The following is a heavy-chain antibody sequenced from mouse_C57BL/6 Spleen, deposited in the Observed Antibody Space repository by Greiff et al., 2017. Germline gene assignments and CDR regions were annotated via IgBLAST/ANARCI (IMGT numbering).Heavy chain of an antibody. CDR3: ARDRGDYDYFCY. Sequence: EVQLEESEGGLVQPGSSMKLSCTASGFTFSDYYMAWVRQVPEKGLEWVANINYDGSSTYYLDSLKSRFIISRDNAKNILYLQMSSLKSEDTATYFCARDRGDYDYFCYWGQGTTLTVSS. D-gene: IGHD1-1*01. CDR1: GFTFSDYY. CDR2: INYDGSST. V-gene: IGHV5-16*01. J-gene: IGHJ2*01.